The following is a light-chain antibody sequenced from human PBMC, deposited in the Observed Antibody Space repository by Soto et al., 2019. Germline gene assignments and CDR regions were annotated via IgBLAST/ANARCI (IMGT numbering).Light chain of an antibody. Sequence: DIVMTQSPDSLAVSLGERATINCKSSQSVLYSSNNKNYLAWYQQKPGQPPKLLIYWASTRESGVPDRFSGSWSGTDFTLTISSRQAEDVAVYYCQQYYSTPWTFGQGTKVEIK. CDR2: WAS. CDR1: QSVLYSSNNKNY. CDR3: QQYYSTPWT. J-gene: IGKJ1*01. V-gene: IGKV4-1*01.